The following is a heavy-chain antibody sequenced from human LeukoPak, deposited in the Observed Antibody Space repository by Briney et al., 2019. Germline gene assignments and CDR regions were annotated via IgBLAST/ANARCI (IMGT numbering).Heavy chain of an antibody. V-gene: IGHV4-34*01. J-gene: IGHJ6*03. CDR1: GGSFSGYY. D-gene: IGHD6-6*01. CDR3: ARVPISSSWYYYYMDV. Sequence: TSSETPSLTCAVYGGSFSGYYWSWIRQPPGRGLEWIGEINHSGSTNYSPSLKSRVTISVDTSKNQFSLKLSSVTAADTAVYYCARVPISSSWYYYYMDVWGKGTTVTVSS. CDR2: INHSGST.